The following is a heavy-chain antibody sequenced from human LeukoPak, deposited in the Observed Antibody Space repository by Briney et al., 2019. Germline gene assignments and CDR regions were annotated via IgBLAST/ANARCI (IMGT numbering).Heavy chain of an antibody. J-gene: IGHJ1*01. V-gene: IGHV1-2*02. Sequence: ASVTVSCKASGYTFTGYYIHWVRQAPGQGLEWMGWINPNSGATNSAHQFQGRVTITTDESTSTAYMELSSLRSEDTAMYYCVRVGGLSDGDYHKYFQHWGQGTLVTVSS. CDR2: INPNSGAT. CDR1: GYTFTGYY. D-gene: IGHD4-17*01. CDR3: VRVGGLSDGDYHKYFQH.